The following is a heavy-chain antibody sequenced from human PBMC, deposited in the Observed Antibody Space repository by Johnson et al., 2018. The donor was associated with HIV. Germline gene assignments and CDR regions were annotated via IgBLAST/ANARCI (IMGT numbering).Heavy chain of an antibody. CDR2: VNWNGGST. J-gene: IGHJ3*02. CDR1: GFTFDDYA. V-gene: IGHV3-9*01. CDR3: ARDFRQWLI. Sequence: VQLVESGGGLVQPGRSLRLSCAASGFTFDDYAMHWVRQAPGKGLEWVSGVNWNGGSTGYADSVKGRFSISRDNVKNSLYLQMNSLRAEDTALYYCARDFRQWLIWGQGTMVTVSS. D-gene: IGHD6-19*01.